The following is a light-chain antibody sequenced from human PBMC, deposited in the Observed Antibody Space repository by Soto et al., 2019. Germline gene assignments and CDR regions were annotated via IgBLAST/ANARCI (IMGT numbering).Light chain of an antibody. V-gene: IGLV1-44*01. Sequence: QSLLTQPPSASGTPGQRVTISCSGSSSNIGSNTVNWYQQLPGTAPKLLIYSNNQRPSGVPDRLSGSKSGTSASLAITGLQSEDEADYYCAAWDDSLNALVFGGGTKLTVL. J-gene: IGLJ3*02. CDR1: SSNIGSNT. CDR2: SNN. CDR3: AAWDDSLNALV.